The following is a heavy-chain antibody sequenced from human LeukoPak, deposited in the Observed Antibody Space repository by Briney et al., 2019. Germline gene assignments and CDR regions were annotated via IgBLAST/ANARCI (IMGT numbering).Heavy chain of an antibody. CDR3: ARDPLETGRGLAYFDY. D-gene: IGHD5-24*01. V-gene: IGHV3-30-3*01. CDR2: ISYDGSNK. CDR1: GFTFSSYA. J-gene: IGHJ4*02. Sequence: GGSLRLSCAASGFTFSSYAMHWVRQAPGKGLEWVAVISYDGSNKYYADSVEGRFTISRDNSKKTLYLQMNSLRAEDTAVYYCARDPLETGRGLAYFDYWGQGTPVTVSS.